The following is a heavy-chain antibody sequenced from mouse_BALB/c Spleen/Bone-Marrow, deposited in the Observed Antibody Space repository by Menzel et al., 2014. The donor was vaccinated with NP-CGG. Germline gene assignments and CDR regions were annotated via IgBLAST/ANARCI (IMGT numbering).Heavy chain of an antibody. CDR3: ARLITTGGFAY. Sequence: QVQLKESGAELMKPGASVKISCKATGYTFSTYWIEWGKQRPGHGLEWIGEILPGSGTTNYNEKFKGKATFTADTSSNTAYMQLSSLTSEDSAVYYCARLITTGGFAYWGQGTLVTASA. J-gene: IGHJ3*01. CDR2: ILPGSGTT. CDR1: GYTFSTYW. D-gene: IGHD2-4*01. V-gene: IGHV1-9*01.